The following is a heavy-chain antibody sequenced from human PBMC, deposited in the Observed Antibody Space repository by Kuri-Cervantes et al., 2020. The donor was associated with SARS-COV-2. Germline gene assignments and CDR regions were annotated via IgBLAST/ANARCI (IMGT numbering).Heavy chain of an antibody. J-gene: IGHJ4*02. CDR3: AKTSGYNYYFAY. Sequence: LSLTCAASGFSFSTNVMAWVRQAPGKGLEWVSTMSGSGASTHYADSVKGRFTISRDNSKNMLYLQMYSLRAEDMAVYYCAKTSGYNYYFAYWGQGSLVTVSS. V-gene: IGHV3-23*01. CDR2: MSGSGAST. D-gene: IGHD5-24*01. CDR1: GFSFSTNV.